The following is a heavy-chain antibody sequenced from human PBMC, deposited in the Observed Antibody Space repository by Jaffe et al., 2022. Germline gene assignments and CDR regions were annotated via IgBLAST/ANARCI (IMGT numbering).Heavy chain of an antibody. CDR1: GYTFTSYG. CDR3: ARSSDYDFWSGYYNDAFDI. J-gene: IGHJ3*02. CDR2: ISAYNGNT. D-gene: IGHD3-3*01. Sequence: QVQLVQSGAEVKKPGASVKVSCKASGYTFTSYGISWVRQAPGQGLEWMGWISAYNGNTNYAQKLQGRVTMTTDTSTSTAYMELRSLRSDDTAVYYCARSSDYDFWSGYYNDAFDIWGQGTMVTVSS. V-gene: IGHV1-18*01.